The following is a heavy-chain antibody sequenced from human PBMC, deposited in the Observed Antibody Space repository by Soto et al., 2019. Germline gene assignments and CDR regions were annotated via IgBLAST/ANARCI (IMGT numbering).Heavy chain of an antibody. J-gene: IGHJ6*03. V-gene: IGHV3-30*03. CDR3: VTGRDGVYYYYYMDV. CDR2: ISYDGSNK. CDR1: GFTFSSYG. D-gene: IGHD3-10*01. Sequence: VQLVESGGGVVQPGRSLRLSCAASGFTFSSYGMHWVRQAPGKGLEWVAVISYDGSNKYYADSVKGRFTISRDNSKNTLYLQMNSLRAEDTAVYYCVTGRDGVYYYYYMDVWGKGTTVTVSS.